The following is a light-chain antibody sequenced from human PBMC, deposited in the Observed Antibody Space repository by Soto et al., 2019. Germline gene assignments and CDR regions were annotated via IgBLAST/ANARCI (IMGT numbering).Light chain of an antibody. CDR3: QPYYSYPYP. CDR1: QGISSY. Sequence: AIRMTQSPSSFSASTGDRITITCRASQGISSYLAWYQQKPGKAPKLLIYAASTLQSEVPSRFSGSGSGTDFTLTISCLQSEDFATYYYQPYYSYPYPFGQGTKLEIK. V-gene: IGKV1-8*01. J-gene: IGKJ2*01. CDR2: AAS.